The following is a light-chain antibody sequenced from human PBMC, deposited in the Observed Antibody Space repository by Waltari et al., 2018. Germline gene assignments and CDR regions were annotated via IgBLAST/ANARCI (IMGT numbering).Light chain of an antibody. CDR3: MIWHSSAWV. CDR1: SGMNVGTYR. CDR2: YKSDSDK. Sequence: QAVLTQPSSLSASPGASPSLTCALRSGMNVGTYRIYWYQQKPGSPPQYLLTYKSDSDKQQGSGVPSRCSGSKDASANAGILLIAGLQSEDEADYYCMIWHSSAWVFGGGTKLTVL. J-gene: IGLJ3*02. V-gene: IGLV5-45*03.